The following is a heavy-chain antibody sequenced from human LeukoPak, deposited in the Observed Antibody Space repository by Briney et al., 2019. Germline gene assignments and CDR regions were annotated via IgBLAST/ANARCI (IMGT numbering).Heavy chain of an antibody. CDR1: GGSINTNTYF. CDR3: ARYFDPYDISPHAFDI. J-gene: IGHJ3*02. Sequence: SETLSLTCTVSGGSINTNTYFWNWIRQSAGKRLEWIGRVYASGATDYNPSLRSRLSMSISTSSNQISLTLRSVTAADTAVYFCARYFDPYDISPHAFDIWGKGTVVTVSS. V-gene: IGHV4-61*02. CDR2: VYASGAT. D-gene: IGHD3-22*01.